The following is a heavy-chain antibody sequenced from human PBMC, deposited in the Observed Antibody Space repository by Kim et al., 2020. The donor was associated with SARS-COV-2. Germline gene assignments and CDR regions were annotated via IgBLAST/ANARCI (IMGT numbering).Heavy chain of an antibody. J-gene: IGHJ4*02. CDR3: VKLVAGTHALEY. V-gene: IGHV3-64D*09. Sequence: GGSLRLSCSVSGFSFSSYAMHWVRQAPGKGLEYVSGITNTGGRTYYADSLQARFTISRDNSKNALYLQMSSLSAEDTAVYYCVKLVAGTHALEYWGQGTLVTVSS. CDR1: GFSFSSYA. D-gene: IGHD6-19*01. CDR2: ITNTGGRT.